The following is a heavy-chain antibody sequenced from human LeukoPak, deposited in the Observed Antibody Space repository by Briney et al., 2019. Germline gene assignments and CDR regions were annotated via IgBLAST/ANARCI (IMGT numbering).Heavy chain of an antibody. CDR2: IYTSGTT. Sequence: PSETLSLTCTVSGGSISSGNYYYSWIRQPAGKGLEWLGRIYTSGTTNYNPSLKSRVTISVDTSKNQFSLKLSSVTAADTAVYYCARGGYSGYVAWFDPWGQGTLVTVSS. D-gene: IGHD5-12*01. J-gene: IGHJ5*02. CDR1: GGSISSGNYY. CDR3: ARGGYSGYVAWFDP. V-gene: IGHV4-61*02.